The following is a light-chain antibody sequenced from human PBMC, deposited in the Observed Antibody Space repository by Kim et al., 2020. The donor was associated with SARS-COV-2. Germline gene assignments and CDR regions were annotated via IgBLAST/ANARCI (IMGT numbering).Light chain of an antibody. CDR3: AAWDDSLNGRV. V-gene: IGLV1-44*01. CDR1: SSNIGGNT. Sequence: ELTQPPSASGTPGQRVTISCSGSSSNIGGNTVNWYQQLPGTAPKLLIYSNNQRPSGVPDRFSGSKSGTSASLAISGLQSEDEADYYCAAWDDSLNGRVFGGGTKVTVL. J-gene: IGLJ2*01. CDR2: SNN.